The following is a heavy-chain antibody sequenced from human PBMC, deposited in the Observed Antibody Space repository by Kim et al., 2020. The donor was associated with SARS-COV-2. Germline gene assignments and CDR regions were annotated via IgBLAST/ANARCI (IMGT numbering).Heavy chain of an antibody. CDR2: ISSSGSNM. V-gene: IGHV3-48*02. Sequence: GGSLRLSCTASGFSFSTYNMHWVRQAPGKGLDWVSGISSSGSNMYYADAVKGRFTISRDNAKNSLYLQMKSLRDEDTAVSYCMWQGEYWGQGALVT. J-gene: IGHJ4*02. CDR1: GFSFSTYN. CDR3: MWQGEY. D-gene: IGHD2-21*01.